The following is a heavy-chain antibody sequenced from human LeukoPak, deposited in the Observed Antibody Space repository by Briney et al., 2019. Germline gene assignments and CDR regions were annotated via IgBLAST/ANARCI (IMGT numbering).Heavy chain of an antibody. Sequence: SETLSLTFTVSGGSISSYYWSWIRQPPGKGLEWIGYIYYSGSTNYNPSLKSRVTISVDTSKNQFSLKLSSVTAADTAVYYCARGVRFEDYWGQGTLVTVSS. V-gene: IGHV4-59*08. CDR2: IYYSGST. J-gene: IGHJ4*02. CDR1: GGSISSYY. CDR3: ARGVRFEDY. D-gene: IGHD3-3*01.